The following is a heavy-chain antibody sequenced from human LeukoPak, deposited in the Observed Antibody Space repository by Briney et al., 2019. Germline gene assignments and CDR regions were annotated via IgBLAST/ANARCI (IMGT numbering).Heavy chain of an antibody. J-gene: IGHJ4*02. CDR3: ARHKFGQLDY. Sequence: PSETLSLTCAVYGGSFSGYYWSWIRQPPGKGLEWIGEINHSGSTNYNPSLKSRVTISVDTSKNQFSLKLSSVTAADTAVYYCARHKFGQLDYWGQGTLVTVSS. CDR1: GGSFSGYY. V-gene: IGHV4-34*01. D-gene: IGHD3-10*01. CDR2: INHSGST.